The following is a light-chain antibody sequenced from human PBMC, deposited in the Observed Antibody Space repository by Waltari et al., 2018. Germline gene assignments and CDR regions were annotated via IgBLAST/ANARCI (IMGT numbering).Light chain of an antibody. Sequence: QSVLTQPPSVSGAPGQRVTISCTGSSSNLGAGYDVHWYQHFPGAGPKLIISSDPPRPSGVPDRFSGSKSGTSASLAVTGLQADDEADYYCQSYDRSLSGSVFGGGTKLTVL. CDR1: SSNLGAGYD. CDR2: SDP. J-gene: IGLJ3*02. CDR3: QSYDRSLSGSV. V-gene: IGLV1-40*01.